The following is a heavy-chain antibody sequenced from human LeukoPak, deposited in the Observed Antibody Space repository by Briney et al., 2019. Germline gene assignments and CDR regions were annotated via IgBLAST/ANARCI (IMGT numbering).Heavy chain of an antibody. CDR2: TYYSGST. CDR1: GGSVSSYEYY. J-gene: IGHJ4*02. V-gene: IGHV4-39*01. Sequence: PSETLSLTCTVSGGSVSSYEYYWGWLRQPPGKGLEWLGNTYYSGSTYYNPSLKSRLTMSVDASKNQFSLKMSSVTAADTAVYYCARLSKGRYFDYIFDHWGQGALVTVSS. D-gene: IGHD3-9*01. CDR3: ARLSKGRYFDYIFDH.